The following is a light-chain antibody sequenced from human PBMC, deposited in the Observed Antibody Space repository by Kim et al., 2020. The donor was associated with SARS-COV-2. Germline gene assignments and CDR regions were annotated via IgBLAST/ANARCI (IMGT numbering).Light chain of an antibody. CDR3: QQYNSYPWT. CDR2: KAS. J-gene: IGKJ1*01. Sequence: DNQMTQSPSTLSASVGDRVIITCRASQSTSNWLAWYQQKPGKAPKLLIYKASSLESVVPSRFSGSGSGTEFTLTISSLQPDDFATYYCQQYNSYPWTFGQGTKVDIK. CDR1: QSTSNW. V-gene: IGKV1-5*03.